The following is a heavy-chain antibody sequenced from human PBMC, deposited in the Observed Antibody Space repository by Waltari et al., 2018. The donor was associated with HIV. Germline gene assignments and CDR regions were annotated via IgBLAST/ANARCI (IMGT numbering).Heavy chain of an antibody. CDR1: GFRFTDVN. CDR2: ISGDTKTI. CDR3: SREVTSSKVMNY. D-gene: IGHD2-21*02. Sequence: ESGGGSVQPGKSLRLSCLTSGFRFTDVNMNWVRQAPGKGQEWIAYISGDTKTIYYANSIKGRFFVARDNDKNSLYLQMNNLSIADTAKYYCSREVTSSKVMNYWGQGTPVLVS. V-gene: IGHV3-48*01. J-gene: IGHJ4*02.